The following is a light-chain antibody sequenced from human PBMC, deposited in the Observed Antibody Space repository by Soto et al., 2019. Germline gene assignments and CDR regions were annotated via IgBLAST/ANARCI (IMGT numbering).Light chain of an antibody. Sequence: EIVMTQSPATLSVPPGQRATLSNRATQSVSSNLACYEQNPDQAPRLLIYGPSTRATGIPARFSGSGSGTEFAPTISSLQSEDCAVYYCQQYNNWPPLTFDGGNKVEIK. CDR2: GPS. CDR3: QQYNNWPPLT. V-gene: IGKV3-15*01. CDR1: QSVSSN. J-gene: IGKJ4*01.